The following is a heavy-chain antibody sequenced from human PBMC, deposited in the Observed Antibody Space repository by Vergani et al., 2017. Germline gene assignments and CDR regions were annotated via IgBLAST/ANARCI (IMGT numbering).Heavy chain of an antibody. CDR1: GFTFSSYA. J-gene: IGHJ4*02. V-gene: IGHV3-23*01. Sequence: EVQLLESGGGLVQPGGSLRLSCAASGFTFSSYAMSWVRQAPGKGVEWVSAISGSGGSTYYADSVKGRFTSSRDNSKNTLYLQLNSLRAEDTAVYYCAKDVRDVDTAMATWFDYWGQGTLVTVSS. D-gene: IGHD5-18*01. CDR2: ISGSGGST. CDR3: AKDVRDVDTAMATWFDY.